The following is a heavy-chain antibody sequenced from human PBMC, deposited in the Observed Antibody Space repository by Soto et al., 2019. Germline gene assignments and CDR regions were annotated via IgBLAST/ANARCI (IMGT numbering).Heavy chain of an antibody. Sequence: PSDTLSLTSDDFGGPLSGWSWGGIRQPPGKGLEWIGEINHSGSTNYNPSLKSRATISVDTSKNQVSLKLSSVTAADTAVYDCSRGRGPGSYHYGMDVWGQGTTVT. CDR3: SRGRGPGSYHYGMDV. CDR2: INHSGST. D-gene: IGHD2-15*01. V-gene: IGHV4-34*01. CDR1: GGPLSGWS. J-gene: IGHJ6*02.